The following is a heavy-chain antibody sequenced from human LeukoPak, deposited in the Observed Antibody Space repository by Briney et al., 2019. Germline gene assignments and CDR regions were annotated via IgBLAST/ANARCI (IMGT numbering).Heavy chain of an antibody. CDR2: ISGSGGST. J-gene: IGHJ4*02. D-gene: IGHD6-19*01. CDR3: AKALGCSSGWYFDY. Sequence: GGSLRLSCAASGFTVSSNHMSWVRQAPGKGLEWVSAISGSGGSTYYADSVKGRFTISRDNSKNTLYLQMNSLRAEDTAVYYCAKALGCSSGWYFDYWGQGTLVTVSS. V-gene: IGHV3-23*01. CDR1: GFTVSSNH.